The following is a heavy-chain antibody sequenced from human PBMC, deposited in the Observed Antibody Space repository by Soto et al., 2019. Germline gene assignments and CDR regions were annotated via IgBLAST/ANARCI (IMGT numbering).Heavy chain of an antibody. CDR1: GGSISSGCYY. Sequence: QVQLQESGPGLVKPSQTLSLTCTVSGGSISSGCYYWSWIRQHPGKGLEWIGYIYYSGSTYYNPSLKRRVTISVDTSKNQFSLKLSSVTAADTAVYYCARGRSSTSPYPIGYWGQGTLVTVSS. V-gene: IGHV4-31*03. CDR2: IYYSGST. J-gene: IGHJ4*02. CDR3: ARGRSSTSPYPIGY. D-gene: IGHD2-2*01.